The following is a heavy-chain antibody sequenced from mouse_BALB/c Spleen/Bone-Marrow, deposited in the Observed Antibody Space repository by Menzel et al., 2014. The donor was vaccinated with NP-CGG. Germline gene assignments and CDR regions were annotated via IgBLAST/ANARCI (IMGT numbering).Heavy chain of an antibody. CDR2: INPNNGGI. J-gene: IGHJ4*01. V-gene: IGHV1-18*01. D-gene: IGHD2-3*01. Sequence: EVQLQQSGPELVKPGASVKISCKTSGYTFTEYTMHWVKQSHGKSLEWIGSINPNNGGINYNQKFKGKATLTVDKSSSTDYMELRRVTYEDSAVYYFARGEGYSVYAMDYWGQGTSVTVSS. CDR3: ARGEGYSVYAMDY. CDR1: GYTFTEYT.